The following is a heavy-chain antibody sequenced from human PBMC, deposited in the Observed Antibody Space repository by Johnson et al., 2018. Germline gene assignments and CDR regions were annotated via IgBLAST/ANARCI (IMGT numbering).Heavy chain of an antibody. J-gene: IGHJ3*02. CDR2: IWYDGSKN. Sequence: QVQLVESGGGVVQPGRSLRLSCAASGFTFSSYGMHWVRQAPGKGLEWVAVIWYDGSKNYYADSVKGRFTISSDNSKNTMYLQMNSLRAEDTAVYYFAAVSGLKPRFDAFDIWGQGTMVTVSS. CDR1: GFTFSSYG. CDR3: AAVSGLKPRFDAFDI. V-gene: IGHV3-33*01. D-gene: IGHD3-10*01.